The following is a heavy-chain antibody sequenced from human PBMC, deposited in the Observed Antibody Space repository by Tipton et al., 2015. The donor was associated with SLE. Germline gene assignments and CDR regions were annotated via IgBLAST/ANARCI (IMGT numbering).Heavy chain of an antibody. Sequence: TLSLTCTVSGDSVRSFYWSRIRLPPGKGLEWIGFIHYTGITNYSPSLKSRVSTSVDTSKNQFSLKLSSVTAADTAFYYCARGDSADLWGRGTLVTVSS. CDR3: ARGDSADL. D-gene: IGHD3-16*01. V-gene: IGHV4-59*02. CDR1: GDSVRSFY. CDR2: IHYTGIT. J-gene: IGHJ2*01.